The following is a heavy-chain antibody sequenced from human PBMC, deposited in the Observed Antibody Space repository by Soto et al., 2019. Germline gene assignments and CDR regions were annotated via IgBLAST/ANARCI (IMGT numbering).Heavy chain of an antibody. CDR1: GFTFSSYG. Sequence: QVQLVESGGGVVQPGRSLRLSCAASGFTFSSYGMHWVRQAPGKGLEWVAVIWYDGSNKYYADSVKGRFTISRDNSKNTRDVQMNSLRAEDTAVYYCARGGGGWAFDYWGQGALVTVSS. CDR2: IWYDGSNK. J-gene: IGHJ4*02. CDR3: ARGGGGWAFDY. D-gene: IGHD6-19*01. V-gene: IGHV3-33*01.